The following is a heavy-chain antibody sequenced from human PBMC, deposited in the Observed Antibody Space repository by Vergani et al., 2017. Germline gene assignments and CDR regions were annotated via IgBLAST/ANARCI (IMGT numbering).Heavy chain of an antibody. CDR3: GRVADFYGLGSRLLDL. V-gene: IGHV4-59*01. D-gene: IGHD3-10*01. CDR2: MYYSGST. CDR1: GGSMSGYY. Sequence: QVQLQESGPGLVKPSETLSLTCSVSGGSMSGYYWSWIRQPPGKELEWIGYMYYSGSTNYNPSLETRVTRSGDTSKNQFSLKLNSVTAADTAVYYCGRVADFYGLGSRLLDLWGEGILDADCS. J-gene: IGHJ5*02.